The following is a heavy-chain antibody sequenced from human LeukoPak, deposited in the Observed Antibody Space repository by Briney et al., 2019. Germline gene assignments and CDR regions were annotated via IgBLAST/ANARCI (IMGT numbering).Heavy chain of an antibody. CDR3: ARDGPPYDFVDY. J-gene: IGHJ4*02. D-gene: IGHD3/OR15-3a*01. V-gene: IGHV3-21*01. CDR2: ISSSSSYI. CDR1: GFTFSSYS. Sequence: PGGSLRLSCAASGFTFSSYSMNWVRQAPGKGLEWVSSISSSSSYIYYADSVKGRFTISRDNAKNSLYLQMNSLRAEDTAVYYCARDGPPYDFVDYWGQGTLVTVSS.